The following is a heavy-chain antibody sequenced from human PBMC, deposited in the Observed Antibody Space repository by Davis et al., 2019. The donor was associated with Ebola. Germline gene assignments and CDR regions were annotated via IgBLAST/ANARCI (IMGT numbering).Heavy chain of an antibody. Sequence: GESLKISCKGSGYSFTSYWIGWVRQMPGKGLEWMGIIYPDDSVTRYSPSFQGQVTISADKSISTAYLQWSSLKASDTAMYYCARGTDGYNPGGYFDSWGQGILVTVSS. CDR3: ARGTDGYNPGGYFDS. V-gene: IGHV5-51*01. D-gene: IGHD5-24*01. CDR1: GYSFTSYW. J-gene: IGHJ4*02. CDR2: IYPDDSVT.